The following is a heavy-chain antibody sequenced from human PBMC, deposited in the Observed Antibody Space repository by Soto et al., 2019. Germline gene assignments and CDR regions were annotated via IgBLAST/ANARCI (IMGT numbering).Heavy chain of an antibody. V-gene: IGHV4-4*02. CDR2: IYHSGTT. D-gene: IGHD6-19*01. J-gene: IGHJ4*02. CDR1: GGSITTNW. Sequence: QVHLQESGPGLVKPSGTLSLTCAVSGGSITTNWWSWVRQPPGKGLAWIGEIYHSGTTNYHPSLRARVTISADKSNNQFSLNLHSVTAADSASYYCARYIAVPRTRGFDYWGQGNLVTVSS. CDR3: ARYIAVPRTRGFDY.